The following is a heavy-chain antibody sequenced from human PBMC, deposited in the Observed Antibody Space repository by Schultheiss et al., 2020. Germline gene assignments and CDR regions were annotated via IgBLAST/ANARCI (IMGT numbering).Heavy chain of an antibody. J-gene: IGHJ4*02. V-gene: IGHV4-34*01. CDR2: INHSGST. D-gene: IGHD3-22*01. Sequence: SETLSLTCAVYGGSFSGYYWSWIRQPPGKGLEWIGEINHSGSTYYNPSLKSRVTISVDTSKNQFSLKLSSVTAADTAVYYCARGSSGYSPSFVDYWGQGTLVTVS. CDR3: ARGSSGYSPSFVDY. CDR1: GGSFSGYY.